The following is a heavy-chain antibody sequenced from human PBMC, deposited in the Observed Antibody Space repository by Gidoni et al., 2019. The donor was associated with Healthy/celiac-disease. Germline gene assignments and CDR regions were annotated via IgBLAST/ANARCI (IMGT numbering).Heavy chain of an antibody. J-gene: IGHJ6*03. Sequence: EVQLVESGGGLVQPGGSLRLSCAASGFTFSSYSMNWVRQAPGKGLEWVSYISSSSSTIYYADSVKGRFTISRDNAKNSLYLQMNSLRDEDTAVYYCARAFPLQSARRPDYYYYYMDVWGKGTTVTVSS. V-gene: IGHV3-48*02. D-gene: IGHD6-6*01. CDR2: ISSSSSTI. CDR3: ARAFPLQSARRPDYYYYYMDV. CDR1: GFTFSSYS.